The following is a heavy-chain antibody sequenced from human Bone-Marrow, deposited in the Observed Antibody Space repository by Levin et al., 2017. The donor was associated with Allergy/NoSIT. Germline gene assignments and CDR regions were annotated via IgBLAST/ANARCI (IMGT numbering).Heavy chain of an antibody. V-gene: IGHV1-8*01. CDR2: MNPNSGNT. Sequence: ASVKVSCKASGYTFTSYDINWVRQATGQGLEWMGWMNPNSGNTGYAQKFQGRVTMTRNTSISTAYMELSSLRSEDTAVYYCARRAMHIAARPSYYYYGMDVWGQGTTVTVSS. CDR3: ARRAMHIAARPSYYYYGMDV. J-gene: IGHJ6*02. D-gene: IGHD6-6*01. CDR1: GYTFTSYD.